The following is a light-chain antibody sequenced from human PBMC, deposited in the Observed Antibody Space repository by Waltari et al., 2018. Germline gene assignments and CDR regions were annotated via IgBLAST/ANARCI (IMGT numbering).Light chain of an antibody. CDR3: AAWDDSLSGKV. J-gene: IGLJ3*02. V-gene: IGLV1-47*01. Sequence: QSVLTQPPSASGTPGQRVTISCSGSRSNIGSNYVYWYQQLPGTAPKLLIYRNNQRPSGVPDRFSGSKSGTSGSLAISGLRSEDEADYYCAAWDDSLSGKVFGGGTKLTVL. CDR1: RSNIGSNY. CDR2: RNN.